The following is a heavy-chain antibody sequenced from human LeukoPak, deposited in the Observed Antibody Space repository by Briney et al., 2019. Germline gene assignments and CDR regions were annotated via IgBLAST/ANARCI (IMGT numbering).Heavy chain of an antibody. V-gene: IGHV1-69*06. CDR2: IIPIFDTP. Sequence: SVKVSCKASGYTFTSYDINWVRQAPGQGLEWMGGIIPIFDTPNYAQKFQGRVTITADKSTSTAYMELSSLRSEDTAVYFCARGFSGPATPYFDYWGQGTLVTVSS. CDR3: ARGFSGPATPYFDY. J-gene: IGHJ4*02. D-gene: IGHD2-15*01. CDR1: GYTFTSYD.